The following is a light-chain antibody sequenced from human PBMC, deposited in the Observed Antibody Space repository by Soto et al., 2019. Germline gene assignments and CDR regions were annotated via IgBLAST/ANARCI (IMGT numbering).Light chain of an antibody. CDR1: SSHVGASNY. J-gene: IGLJ1*01. CDR3: RSYTSNGVYV. CDR2: EVS. Sequence: QCSLTLPGSVYGSRGQSIPIACTGTSSHVGASNYVCWYQQHPGKAPKLMIYEVSHRPSGVSNLFSGSKSGNTASLTISGLRAEDEADYYRRSYTSNGVYVFGTGTKVTVL. V-gene: IGLV2-14*01.